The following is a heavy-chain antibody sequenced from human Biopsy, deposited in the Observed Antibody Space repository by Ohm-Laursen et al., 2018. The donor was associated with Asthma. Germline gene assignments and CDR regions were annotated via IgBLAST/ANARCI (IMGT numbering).Heavy chain of an antibody. V-gene: IGHV1-3*04. Sequence: SVKVSCKASGYSFATNAMHWVRQAPGQRLEWMGWVNTGNGDTKYSQKFQGRVTITRDTSASTAYMELRSLRSEDTATYYCARTYYDFLTGQVKDVFGAWGQGTMVTVSS. D-gene: IGHD3-9*01. CDR1: GYSFATNA. CDR2: VNTGNGDT. J-gene: IGHJ3*01. CDR3: ARTYYDFLTGQVKDVFGA.